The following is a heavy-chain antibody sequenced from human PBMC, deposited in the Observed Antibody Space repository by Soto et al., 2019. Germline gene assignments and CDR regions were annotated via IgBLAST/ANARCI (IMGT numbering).Heavy chain of an antibody. V-gene: IGHV3-9*02. D-gene: IGHD4-17*01. J-gene: IGHJ4*02. CDR1: GFIADDYA. CDR3: VKDMKWGGMTTIRYFDS. CDR2: ISSNSATI. Sequence: EVQLVESGGGLVQPGRSLRLSCVASGFIADDYAMHWVRQAPGKGLEWVSGISSNSATINYADSVKGRFTISRDNAKHSLFLQMNSLRPEDTAFYYCVKDMKWGGMTTIRYFDSWGQGTLVTVSS.